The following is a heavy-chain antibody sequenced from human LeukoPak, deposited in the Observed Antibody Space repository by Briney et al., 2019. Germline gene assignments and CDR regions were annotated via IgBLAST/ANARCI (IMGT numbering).Heavy chain of an antibody. V-gene: IGHV3-53*01. CDR2: IRSGGST. Sequence: PGGSLRLPCAASGFTVSSSYMTWVRQAPGKGLEWVSVIRSGGSTVYADSVKGRFTISRDNSKNTLYPQLNSLRAEDTAVYYCAREGSGRTAYNDGLDVWGQGTMVTVSS. CDR3: AREGSGRTAYNDGLDV. D-gene: IGHD3-10*01. J-gene: IGHJ3*01. CDR1: GFTVSSSY.